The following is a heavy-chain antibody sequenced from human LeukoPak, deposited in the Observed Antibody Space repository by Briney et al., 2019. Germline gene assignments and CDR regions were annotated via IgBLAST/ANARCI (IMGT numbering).Heavy chain of an antibody. CDR2: MNPNSGNT. CDR1: GYTFTSYD. J-gene: IGHJ6*03. Sequence: ASVKVSCKASGYTFTSYDINWVRQATGQGLEWMGWMNPNSGNTGYAQKFQGGVTMTRNTSISTAYMELSSLRSEDTAVYYCARAPTLYTSYYYYYMDVWGKGTTVTVSS. V-gene: IGHV1-8*01. CDR3: ARAPTLYTSYYYYYMDV. D-gene: IGHD2-2*02.